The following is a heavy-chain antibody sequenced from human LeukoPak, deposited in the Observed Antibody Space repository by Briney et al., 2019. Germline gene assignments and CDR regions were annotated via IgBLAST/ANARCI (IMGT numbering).Heavy chain of an antibody. CDR3: ARDGSPLYDFWSGYYPYYYYYYMDV. CDR1: GFTFSSYS. V-gene: IGHV3-21*01. CDR2: ISSSSSYI. D-gene: IGHD3-3*01. J-gene: IGHJ6*03. Sequence: PGGSLRLSCAASGFTFSSYSMNWVRQAPGKGLEWVSSISSSSSYIYYAESVKGRFTISRDNAKNSLYLQLNSLRAEDTAVYYCARDGSPLYDFWSGYYPYYYYYYMDVWGKGTTVTVSS.